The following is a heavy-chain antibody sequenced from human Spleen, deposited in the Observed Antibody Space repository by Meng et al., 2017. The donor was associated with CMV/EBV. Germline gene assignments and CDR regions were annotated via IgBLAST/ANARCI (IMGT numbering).Heavy chain of an antibody. V-gene: IGHV3-7*03. D-gene: IGHD2-2*02. Sequence: GFTFSSDWMSWVRQAPGKGLEWVDNVNQDGSEKYYVDSVKGRFTISRDNAKNSLYLQMDSLTAEDTAVYYCAMSRTGRYQLLYGIDYWGQGTLVTVSS. CDR3: AMSRTGRYQLLYGIDY. CDR1: GFTFSSDW. J-gene: IGHJ4*02. CDR2: VNQDGSEK.